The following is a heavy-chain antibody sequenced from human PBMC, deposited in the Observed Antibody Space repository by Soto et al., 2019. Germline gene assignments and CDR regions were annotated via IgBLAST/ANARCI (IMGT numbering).Heavy chain of an antibody. Sequence: DVQLVESGGGLVQPGGSLRLSCAASGLTFSAFDMHWVRQTTGKGLEWVAAIGTQHDTYYPDSVKGRFTISRENAKNSLSLQMNSLRAGDTAVYYCARQASYWHGGGGWFDPWGQGTLVTVSS. CDR3: ARQASYWHGGGGWFDP. V-gene: IGHV3-13*01. D-gene: IGHD2-8*02. CDR2: IGTQHDT. J-gene: IGHJ5*02. CDR1: GLTFSAFD.